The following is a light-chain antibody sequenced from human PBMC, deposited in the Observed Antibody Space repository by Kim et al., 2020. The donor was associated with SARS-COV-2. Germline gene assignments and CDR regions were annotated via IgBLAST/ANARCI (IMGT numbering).Light chain of an antibody. V-gene: IGKV3-20*01. CDR3: QQYGSSPWT. J-gene: IGKJ1*01. Sequence: APGERATLSCRASQSVTSSYLAWYQQIPGQAPRLLIYGASSRATGIPDRFSGSGSGTDFTLTISRLEPEDFVVYYCQQYGSSPWTFGQVTKVDIK. CDR2: GAS. CDR1: QSVTSSY.